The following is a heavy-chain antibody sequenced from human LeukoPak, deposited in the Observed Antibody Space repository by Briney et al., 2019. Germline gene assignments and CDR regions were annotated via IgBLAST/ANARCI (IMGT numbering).Heavy chain of an antibody. D-gene: IGHD6-19*01. V-gene: IGHV6-1*01. Sequence: SQTLSLTCAISGDSVSSYTAGWNWIRQSPSRGLEWLGRTYYRSTWYTDYAASVKSRISISPDTSKNQFSLHLSSVTPDDTAVYYCARQGVRYKYRSGWLTYNWFDPWGQGTLVNVSS. J-gene: IGHJ5*02. CDR2: TYYRSTWYT. CDR1: GDSVSSYTAG. CDR3: ARQGVRYKYRSGWLTYNWFDP.